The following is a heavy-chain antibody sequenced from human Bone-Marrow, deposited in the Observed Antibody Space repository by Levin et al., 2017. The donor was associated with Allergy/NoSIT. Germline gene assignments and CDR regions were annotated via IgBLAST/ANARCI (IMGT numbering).Heavy chain of an antibody. V-gene: IGHV3-15*01. J-gene: IGHJ4*02. CDR3: VTDVASQGAGEFDY. Sequence: GGSLRLSCAASGFTFTYAWMSWVRQAPGKGPELIGRIKSKTSGGTADYAAPVKGRFTISRDDSYSTVYLQMNSLKIEDTAVYYCVTDVASQGAGEFDYWGQGALVTVSS. D-gene: IGHD7-27*01. CDR2: IKSKTSGGTA. CDR1: GFTFTYAW.